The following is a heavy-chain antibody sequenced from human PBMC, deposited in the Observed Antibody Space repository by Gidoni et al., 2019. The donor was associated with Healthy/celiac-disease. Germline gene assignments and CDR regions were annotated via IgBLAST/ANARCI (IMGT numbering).Heavy chain of an antibody. J-gene: IGHJ3*02. D-gene: IGHD3-16*01. CDR1: GGTFSSYA. CDR2: IIPILGIA. Sequence: QVQLVQSGAEVKKPGSSVKVSCKASGGTFSSYAISWVRQAPGQGLEWMGRIIPILGIANYAQKFQGRVTITADKSTSTAYMELSSLRSEDTAVYYCAREGAGGIGAFDIWGQGTMVTVSS. V-gene: IGHV1-69*09. CDR3: AREGAGGIGAFDI.